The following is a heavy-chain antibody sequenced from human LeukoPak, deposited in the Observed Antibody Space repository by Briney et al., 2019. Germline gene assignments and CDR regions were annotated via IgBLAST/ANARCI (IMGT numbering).Heavy chain of an antibody. CDR2: ISDYP. CDR3: TKDSQGSYDGFWYGTYGMDV. V-gene: IGHV3-23*05. D-gene: IGHD3-16*01. J-gene: IGHJ6*02. CDR1: GFSFNTFA. Sequence: GGSLRLSCVASGFSFNTFALTWVRQAPGKGLEWVSTISDYPHYADPVRGRFTISRDNPRKTVFLQMNSLTPEDAATYYCTKDSQGSYDGFWYGTYGMDVWGQGTTVTVSS.